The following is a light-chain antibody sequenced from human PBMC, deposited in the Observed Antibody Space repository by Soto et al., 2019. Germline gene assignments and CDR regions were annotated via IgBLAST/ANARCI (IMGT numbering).Light chain of an antibody. CDR3: SSYAGSSNLL. CDR1: SNDIGGYNY. J-gene: IGLJ2*01. CDR2: DVT. Sequence: QSVLTQPPSASGSPGQSVTISCTGTSNDIGGYNYVSWYQQHPGRAPKLMIYDVTKRPSGVPDRFTGSRSGNTASLTVSGLQAEDEADYYCSSYAGSSNLLFGGGTQLTVL. V-gene: IGLV2-8*01.